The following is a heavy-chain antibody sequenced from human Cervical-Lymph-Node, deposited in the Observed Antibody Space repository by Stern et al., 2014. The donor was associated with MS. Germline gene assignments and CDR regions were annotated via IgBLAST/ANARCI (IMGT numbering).Heavy chain of an antibody. CDR2: IQSETDGGTT. CDR1: GFAFRIAW. D-gene: IGHD3-3*01. V-gene: IGHV3-15*01. J-gene: IGHJ4*02. Sequence: EVQLEESGGDLAKPGGSLRLSCAASGFAFRIAWMSWVRQAPGRGLEWVGRIQSETDGGTTDYAAPVKGRFTISRDDSKTTLYLQMNNLKTEDTAVYYCTSPRDFWSSFLPGYWGQGTLVTVSS. CDR3: TSPRDFWSSFLPGY.